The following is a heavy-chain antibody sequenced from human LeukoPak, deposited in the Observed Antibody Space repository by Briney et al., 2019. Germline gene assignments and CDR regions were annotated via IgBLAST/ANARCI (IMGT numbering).Heavy chain of an antibody. V-gene: IGHV1-2*02. CDR3: ARLDGSGSSMAFDY. J-gene: IGHJ4*02. CDR2: INPNSGGT. CDR1: GYTFTGYY. D-gene: IGHD3-10*01. Sequence: ASVKVSCKASGYTFTGYYMHWVRQAPGQGLEWMGWINPNSGGTNYAQKFQGRVTMTRDTSISTAYMELSRLRSDDTAMYYCARLDGSGSSMAFDYWGQGTLVTVSS.